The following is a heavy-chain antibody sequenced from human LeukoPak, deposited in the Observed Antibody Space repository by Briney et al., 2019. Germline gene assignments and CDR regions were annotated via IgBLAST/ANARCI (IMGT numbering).Heavy chain of an antibody. J-gene: IGHJ4*02. CDR2: IKQDGSEK. CDR1: GFTFSNYW. CDR3: ARELRTFDS. V-gene: IGHV3-7*01. Sequence: PGGSLRLSCAASGFTFSNYWMTWVRQAPGKGLEWVANIKQDGSEKYYVDSVKGRFTISRDNAKNSLYLHMTSLRAEDTAVYYCARELRTFDSWGQGTLVTVSS. D-gene: IGHD3-16*01.